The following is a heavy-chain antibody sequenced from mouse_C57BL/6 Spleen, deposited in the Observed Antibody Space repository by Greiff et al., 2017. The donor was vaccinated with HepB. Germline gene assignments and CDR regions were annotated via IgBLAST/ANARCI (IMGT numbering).Heavy chain of an antibody. V-gene: IGHV1-81*01. CDR1: GYTFTSYG. D-gene: IGHD2-4*01. Sequence: QVQLQQSGAELARPGASVKLSCKASGYTFTSYGISWVKQRTGQGLEWIGEIYPSSGNTYYNEKFKGKATLTADKSSSTAYMELRSLTSEDSAVYYCARGGLRQTGAMDYWGQGTSVTVSS. CDR3: ARGGLRQTGAMDY. J-gene: IGHJ4*01. CDR2: IYPSSGNT.